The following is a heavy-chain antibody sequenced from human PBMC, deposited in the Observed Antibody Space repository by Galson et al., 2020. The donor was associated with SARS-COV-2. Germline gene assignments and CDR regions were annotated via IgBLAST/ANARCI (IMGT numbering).Heavy chain of an antibody. J-gene: IGHJ4*02. D-gene: IGHD2-21*02. V-gene: IGHV3-30*01. CDR1: GFTFSNTA. Sequence: GGSLRLSCAASGFTFSNTAIYWVRQAPGQGLEWVAVISYDGRNTHFAASVRGRFTITRDNSKNTLYLQMNNLRVADTAVYCCARGSNSGDYGHLLPCYFWGQGTLVAVSS. CDR2: ISYDGRNT. CDR3: ARGSNSGDYGHLLPCYF.